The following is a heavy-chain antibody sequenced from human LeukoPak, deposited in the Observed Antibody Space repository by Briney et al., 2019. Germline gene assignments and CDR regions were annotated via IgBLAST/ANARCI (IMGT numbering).Heavy chain of an antibody. CDR1: GYTLTSYY. V-gene: IGHV1-2*02. D-gene: IGHD4-17*01. Sequence: GASVKVSCKASGYTLTSYYMHWVRQAPGQGLEWMGWINPNSGGTNYAQKFQGRVTMTRDTSISTAYMELSRLRSDDTAVYYCARDGMGPTSTTGDYWGQGTLVTVSS. J-gene: IGHJ4*02. CDR3: ARDGMGPTSTTGDY. CDR2: INPNSGGT.